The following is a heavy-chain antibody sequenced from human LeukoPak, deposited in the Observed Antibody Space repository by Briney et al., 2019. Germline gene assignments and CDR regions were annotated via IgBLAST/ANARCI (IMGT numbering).Heavy chain of an antibody. CDR1: GGSITSSTYS. V-gene: IGHV4-39*02. CDR3: ARLLPYCSEGICYFWEYFDS. CDR2: FYYTGAT. D-gene: IGHD2-15*01. J-gene: IGHJ4*02. Sequence: SETLSLTCSVSGGSITSSTYSWGWIRQPPGKGLEWIGSFYYTGATYYGPSLKSRATISVDSSKNHFSLNLTSLTAADAAVYYFARLLPYCSEGICYFWEYFDSWGQGTLVTVSS.